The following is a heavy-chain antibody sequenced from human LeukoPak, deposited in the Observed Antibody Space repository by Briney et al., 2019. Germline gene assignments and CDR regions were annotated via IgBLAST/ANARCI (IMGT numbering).Heavy chain of an antibody. V-gene: IGHV3-33*06. CDR3: AEGKLVVIEGEVDAFDI. D-gene: IGHD3-22*01. CDR2: IWYDGSNK. CDR1: GFTFSSYG. J-gene: IGHJ3*02. Sequence: GGSLRLSCAASGFTFSSYGMHWVRQAPGKGLEWVAVIWYDGSNKYYADSVKGRFTISRDNSKNTLYLQMNSLRAEDTAVYYCAEGKLVVIEGEVDAFDIWGQGTMVTVSS.